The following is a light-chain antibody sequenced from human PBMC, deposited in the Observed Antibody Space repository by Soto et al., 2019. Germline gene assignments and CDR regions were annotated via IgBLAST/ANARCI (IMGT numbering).Light chain of an antibody. CDR1: QSVTSTY. Sequence: EIVLTQSPGTLSLSPGERATLSCRASQSVTSTYLGWYQQKPGQAPRLLIYGASSSATGIPDRFSGSGSGTDLTVTISRLEPEDFAVYYWPHYDTSWTFGQGPKVDIK. CDR3: PHYDTSWT. J-gene: IGKJ1*01. V-gene: IGKV3-20*01. CDR2: GAS.